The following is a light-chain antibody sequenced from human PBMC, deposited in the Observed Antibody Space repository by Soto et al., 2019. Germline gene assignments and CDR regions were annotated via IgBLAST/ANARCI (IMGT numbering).Light chain of an antibody. CDR3: QQSYSTPIT. V-gene: IGKV1-39*01. J-gene: IGKJ5*01. CDR2: AAS. CDR1: QTISSW. Sequence: DIQMTQSPSTLSGSVGDRGTITCRASQTISSWLAWYQQKPGKAPKLLIYAASSLQSGVPSRFSGSGSGTDFTLTISSLQVEDFATYYCQQSYSTPITCGQGTRLEIK.